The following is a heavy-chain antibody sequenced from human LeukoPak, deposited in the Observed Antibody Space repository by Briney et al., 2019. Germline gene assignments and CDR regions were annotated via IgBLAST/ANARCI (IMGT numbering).Heavy chain of an antibody. V-gene: IGHV3-7*01. D-gene: IGHD2-15*01. CDR3: ARGHSWYFDY. J-gene: IGHJ4*02. Sequence: PGGSLRLSCAASGFNFSSYWMSWVRQAPGKGLEWVANIKQDGSEKYYVDSVKGRFTISRDNAKNSLYLQMNSLRAEDTAVYYCARGHSWYFDYWGQGTLVTVSS. CDR2: IKQDGSEK. CDR1: GFNFSSYW.